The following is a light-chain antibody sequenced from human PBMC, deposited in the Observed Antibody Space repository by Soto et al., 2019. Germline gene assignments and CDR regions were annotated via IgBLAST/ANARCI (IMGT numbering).Light chain of an antibody. CDR2: ANT. V-gene: IGLV1-40*01. Sequence: QSVLTQPPSVSGAPGQSVTSSCTGSSSNIGAGYDVHWYQQLPGTAPKLLIFANTFRPSGVPDRVSGSKSGTSGSLAITGIQAEDEADYYCQSYDSSLSGSVFGTATKLTVL. J-gene: IGLJ1*01. CDR1: SSNIGAGYD. CDR3: QSYDSSLSGSV.